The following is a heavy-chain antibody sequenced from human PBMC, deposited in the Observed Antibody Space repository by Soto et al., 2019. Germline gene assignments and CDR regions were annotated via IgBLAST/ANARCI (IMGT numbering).Heavy chain of an antibody. CDR1: GGSISSGGYY. J-gene: IGHJ3*02. CDR2: IYYSGST. CDR3: ARDRVMVRGVNDAFDI. Sequence: SETLSLTCTVSGGSISSGGYYWSWIRQHPGKGLERIGYIYYSGSTYYNPSLKSRVTISVDTSKNQFSLRLSSVTAADTAVYYCARDRVMVRGVNDAFDIWGQGTMVTVSS. V-gene: IGHV4-31*03. D-gene: IGHD3-10*01.